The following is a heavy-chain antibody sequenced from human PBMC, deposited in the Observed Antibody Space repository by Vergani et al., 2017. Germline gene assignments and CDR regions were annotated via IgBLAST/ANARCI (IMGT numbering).Heavy chain of an antibody. D-gene: IGHD3-9*01. CDR1: GGSLSGSY. V-gene: IGHV4-34*02. J-gene: IGHJ4*02. CDR3: ARAGIWLPNN. CDR2: INHSGSA. Sequence: QVQLQQWGAGLVKPSETLSLTCVVHGGSLSGSYWSWIRQPPGTGLGWIGEINHSGSANYNPSLQSRVTISIDTSKNQFSLSLFSVAAADTAVYYCARAGIWLPNNWGQGTLVTVS.